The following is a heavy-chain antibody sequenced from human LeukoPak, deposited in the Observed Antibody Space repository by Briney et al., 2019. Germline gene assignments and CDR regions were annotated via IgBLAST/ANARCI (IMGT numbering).Heavy chain of an antibody. CDR3: ARGIGTSYESSRDAFDI. CDR2: IYSPGTN. V-gene: IGHV4-61*02. D-gene: IGHD3-22*01. Sequence: SETLSLTCTVSGGSINSDDYYWSWIRQPAGKGLEWIGRIYSPGTNYNYNPSLKSRVTISIDTSKNQFSLKLTSVTAGDTAVYYCARGIGTSYESSRDAFDIWGQGTMVTVSS. CDR1: GGSINSDDYY. J-gene: IGHJ3*02.